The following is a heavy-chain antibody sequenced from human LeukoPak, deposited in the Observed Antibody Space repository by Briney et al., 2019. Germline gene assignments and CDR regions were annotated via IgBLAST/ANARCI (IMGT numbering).Heavy chain of an antibody. V-gene: IGHV3-48*03. D-gene: IGHD3-22*01. CDR2: ISSSGSTI. J-gene: IGHJ4*02. Sequence: GGSLRLSCAASGFTFSSYEMNWVRQAPGKGLEWVSYISSSGSTIYYADSVKGRFTISRDNAKNSLYLQMNSLRAEDTAVDYCARAAYESSASFDYWGQGTLVTVSS. CDR3: ARAAYESSASFDY. CDR1: GFTFSSYE.